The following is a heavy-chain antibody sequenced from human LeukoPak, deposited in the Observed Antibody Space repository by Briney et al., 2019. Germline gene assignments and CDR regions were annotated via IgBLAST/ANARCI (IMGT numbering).Heavy chain of an antibody. Sequence: TSVKVSCKASGFTFTSSAMQWVRQARGQRLEWIGWIVVGSGNTNYAQKFQERVTITRDMSTSTAYMEPSSLRSEDTAVYYCASRPLRYYYYGMDVWGQGTTVTVSS. CDR1: GFTFTSSA. CDR3: ASRPLRYYYYGMDV. CDR2: IVVGSGNT. V-gene: IGHV1-58*02. J-gene: IGHJ6*02. D-gene: IGHD3-16*01.